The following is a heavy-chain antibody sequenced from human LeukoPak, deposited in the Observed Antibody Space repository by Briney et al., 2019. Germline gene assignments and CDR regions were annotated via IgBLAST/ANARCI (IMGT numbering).Heavy chain of an antibody. V-gene: IGHV5-51*01. J-gene: IGHJ4*02. Sequence: GESLKISCEASGYIFTTYWIGWVRQMPGKGLEWMGIIYPSDSDTRYSPSFQGQVTISADKSISTAYLQWSSLKASDAAMYYCASIAMVRGVQWDYWGQGTLVTVSS. CDR3: ASIAMVRGVQWDY. D-gene: IGHD3-10*01. CDR2: IYPSDSDT. CDR1: GYIFTTYW.